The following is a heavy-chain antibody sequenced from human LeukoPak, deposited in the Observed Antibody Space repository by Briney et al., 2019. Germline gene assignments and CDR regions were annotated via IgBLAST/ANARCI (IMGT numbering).Heavy chain of an antibody. J-gene: IGHJ4*02. CDR2: ISGSGGST. CDR3: AKDPELSHFDY. Sequence: GGSLRLSCAASGFTFSGYGMSWVRHAPGKGLEGVSGISGSGGSTYYADSVKGRFTISRDNSKNTLYLQMNSLRAEDTAVYYCAKDPELSHFDYWGQGTLVTVSS. V-gene: IGHV3-23*01. D-gene: IGHD3-16*02. CDR1: GFTFSGYG.